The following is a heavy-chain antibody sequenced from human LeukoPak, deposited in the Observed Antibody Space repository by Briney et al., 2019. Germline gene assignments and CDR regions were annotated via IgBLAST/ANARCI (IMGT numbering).Heavy chain of an antibody. CDR3: AYGSENGYDHY. CDR1: RGTFSSYA. V-gene: IGHV1-69*05. D-gene: IGHD2-15*01. CDR2: IIPIFGTA. J-gene: IGHJ4*02. Sequence: SVKVSCKASRGTFSSYAISWVRQAPGQGLEWMGRIIPIFGTANYAQKFQGRVTITTDESTSTAYMELSSLRSEDTAVYYCAYGSENGYDHYWGQGTLVTVSS.